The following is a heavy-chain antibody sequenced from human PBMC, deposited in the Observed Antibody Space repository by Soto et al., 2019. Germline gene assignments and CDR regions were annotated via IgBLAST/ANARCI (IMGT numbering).Heavy chain of an antibody. CDR3: ARLYYYDSSGYYRYNWFDP. CDR1: GGSISSSSYY. J-gene: IGHJ5*02. CDR2: IYYSGST. D-gene: IGHD3-22*01. V-gene: IGHV4-39*01. Sequence: SETLSLTCTVSGGSISSSSYYWGWIRQPPGKGLEWIGSIYYSGSTYYNPSLKSRVTISVDTSKNQFSLKLSSVTAADTAVYYCARLYYYDSSGYYRYNWFDPWGQGTLVTVSS.